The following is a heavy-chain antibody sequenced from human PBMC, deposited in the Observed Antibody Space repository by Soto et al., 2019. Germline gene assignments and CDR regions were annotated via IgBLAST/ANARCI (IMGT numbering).Heavy chain of an antibody. J-gene: IGHJ3*02. Sequence: GGSLRLSCAVSGFNVTNTYMSWVRQAPGKGLEWVSVIYRGFSTFYADSVKGRFTVSRDDSKNTVSLQMNSLRAEDTAVYYCARASSDSSRDDSFDIWGQGTLVTV. D-gene: IGHD2-2*01. CDR2: IYRGFST. V-gene: IGHV3-53*01. CDR3: ARASSDSSRDDSFDI. CDR1: GFNVTNTY.